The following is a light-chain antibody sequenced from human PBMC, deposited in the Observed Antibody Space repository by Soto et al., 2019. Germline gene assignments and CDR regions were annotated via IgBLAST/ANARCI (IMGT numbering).Light chain of an antibody. Sequence: EIVMTQFPAALSVAPGERATLSCRASQSVSSNLACYQHKPGQAPRLLIYGASTRATGIPDRFSGSGSGTDFTLTISRLEPEDFAVYYCQQYGSSGTFGQGTKVDI. CDR1: QSVSSN. V-gene: IGKV3-20*01. CDR3: QQYGSSGT. J-gene: IGKJ1*01. CDR2: GAS.